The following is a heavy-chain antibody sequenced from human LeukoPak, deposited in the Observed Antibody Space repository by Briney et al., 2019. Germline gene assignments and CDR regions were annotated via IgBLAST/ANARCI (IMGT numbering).Heavy chain of an antibody. CDR2: IRGRSDTT. CDR1: GFTSSNAW. J-gene: IGHJ3*02. V-gene: IGHV3-48*01. CDR3: ARTYDFGIGPPGDAFDN. Sequence: GGSLRLSCAASGFTSSNAWMSWVRQAPGKGLEWIAFIRGRSDTTYYADSVQGRFTISRDNAEDSVYLQMNSLRVEDTAVYYCARTYDFGIGPPGDAFDNWGQGTLVTVFS. D-gene: IGHD3-3*01.